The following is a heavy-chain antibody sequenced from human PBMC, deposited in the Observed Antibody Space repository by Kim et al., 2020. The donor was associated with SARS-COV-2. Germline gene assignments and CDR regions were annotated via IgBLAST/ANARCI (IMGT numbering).Heavy chain of an antibody. D-gene: IGHD6-13*01. Sequence: SETLSLTCTVSGGSISSSSYYWGWIRQPPGKGLEWIGSIYYSGSTYYNPSLKSRVTISVDTSKNQFSLKLSSVTAADTAVYYCARGGGSSSWYYWGQGTLVTVSS. CDR2: IYYSGST. V-gene: IGHV4-39*07. J-gene: IGHJ4*02. CDR3: ARGGGSSSWYY. CDR1: GGSISSSSYY.